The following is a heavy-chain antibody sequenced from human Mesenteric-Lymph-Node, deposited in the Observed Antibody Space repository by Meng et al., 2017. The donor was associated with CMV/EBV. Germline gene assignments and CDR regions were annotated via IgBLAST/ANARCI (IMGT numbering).Heavy chain of an antibody. V-gene: IGHV4-39*01. Sequence: SETLSLTCTVSGGSISSSSYYWGWIRQPPGKGLEWIGSIYYSGSTYYNPSLKSRVTISVDTSKNQFSLKLSSVTAADTAVYYCARQDPSNVVALRDDAFDIWGQGTMVTVSS. CDR3: ARQDPSNVVALRDDAFDI. CDR2: IYYSGST. J-gene: IGHJ3*02. D-gene: IGHD2-21*01. CDR1: GGSISSSSYY.